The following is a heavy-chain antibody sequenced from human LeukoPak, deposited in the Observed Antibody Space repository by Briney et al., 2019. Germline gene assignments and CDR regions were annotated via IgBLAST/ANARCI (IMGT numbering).Heavy chain of an antibody. CDR2: ISYDGSNK. CDR3: AKDMDHGYVDSWFDY. D-gene: IGHD5-12*01. Sequence: PGRSLRLSCAASGFSFSSNFMHCVRQAPGEGLEWVAFISYDGSNKNYADTVKGRGTITRDKAKNTVYMQMNSLRSEDTAVYYCAKDMDHGYVDSWFDYWGQGTPVTVSS. J-gene: IGHJ4*02. CDR1: GFSFSSNF. V-gene: IGHV3-30*18.